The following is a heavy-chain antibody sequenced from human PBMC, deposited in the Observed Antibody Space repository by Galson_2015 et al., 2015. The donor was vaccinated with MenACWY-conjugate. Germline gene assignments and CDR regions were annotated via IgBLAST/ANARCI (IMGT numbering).Heavy chain of an antibody. D-gene: IGHD1-26*01. CDR2: ISPIDSKT. Sequence: QSGAEVKKPGESLPISCKASGSNFITYWIGWVRQVPGKGLEWVGLISPIDSKTRYSPAFEGRVTISADNSITTAYPQWNSLQASDTAMYYCARHPPGGRGMDVWGQGTTVTVSS. V-gene: IGHV5-51*01. J-gene: IGHJ6*02. CDR3: ARHPPGGRGMDV. CDR1: GSNFITYW.